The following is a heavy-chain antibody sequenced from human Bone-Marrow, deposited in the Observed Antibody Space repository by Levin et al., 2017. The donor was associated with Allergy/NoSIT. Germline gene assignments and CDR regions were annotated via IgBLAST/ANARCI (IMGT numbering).Heavy chain of an antibody. CDR3: TTVIESWITVVTPGYYGMDV. CDR1: GFTFSNAW. V-gene: IGHV3-15*01. D-gene: IGHD4-23*01. J-gene: IGHJ6*02. CDR2: IKSKTDGGTT. Sequence: TGGSLRLSCAASGFTFSNAWMSWVRQAPGKGLEWVGRIKSKTDGGTTDYAAPVKGRFTISRDDSKNTLYLQMNSLKTEDTAVYYCTTVIESWITVVTPGYYGMDVWGQGTTVTVSS.